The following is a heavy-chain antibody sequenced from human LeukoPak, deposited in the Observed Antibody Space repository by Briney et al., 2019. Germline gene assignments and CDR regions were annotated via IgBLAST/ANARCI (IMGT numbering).Heavy chain of an antibody. V-gene: IGHV4-31*03. D-gene: IGHD3-22*01. CDR1: GGSISSGGYY. CDR3: ARDGASGVYYDY. J-gene: IGHJ4*02. CDR2: IYYSGST. Sequence: PSETLSLTCTVSGGSISSGGYYWSWIRQHPGKGLEWIGYIYYSGSTYYNPSLKSRVTISVDTSKNQFSLKLSSVTAADTAVYYCARDGASGVYYDYWGQGTLVTVSS.